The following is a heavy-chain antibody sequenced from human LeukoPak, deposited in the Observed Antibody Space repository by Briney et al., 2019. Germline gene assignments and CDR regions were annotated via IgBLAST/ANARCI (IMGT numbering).Heavy chain of an antibody. D-gene: IGHD5-12*01. Sequence: PSQTLSLTCTVSGGSIGSGGYYWSWIRQPPGKGLEWIGYIYHSGSTYYNPSLKSRVTISVDRSKNQFSLKLSSVTAADTAVYYCARDLSGYDSYWGQETLVTVSS. V-gene: IGHV4-30-2*01. CDR2: IYHSGST. J-gene: IGHJ4*02. CDR3: ARDLSGYDSY. CDR1: GGSIGSGGYY.